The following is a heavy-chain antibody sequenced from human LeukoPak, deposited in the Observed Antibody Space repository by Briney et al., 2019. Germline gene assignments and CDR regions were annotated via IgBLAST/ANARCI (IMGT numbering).Heavy chain of an antibody. V-gene: IGHV1-69*04. CDR1: GGTFSSYA. CDR2: IIPILGIA. J-gene: IGHJ4*02. Sequence: GASVKVSCKASGGTFSSYAISWVRQAPGQGLEWMGRIIPILGIANYAQKFQGRVTITADKSTSTAYMELSSLRSEDTAVYYCASVGHSYDSSGYSSNWGQGTLVTVSS. D-gene: IGHD3-22*01. CDR3: ASVGHSYDSSGYSSN.